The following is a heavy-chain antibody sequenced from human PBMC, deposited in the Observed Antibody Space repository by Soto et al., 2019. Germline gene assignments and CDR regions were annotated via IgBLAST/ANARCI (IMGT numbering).Heavy chain of an antibody. CDR1: GGSISSGGYY. D-gene: IGHD2-21*01. J-gene: IGHJ3*02. Sequence: PSETLSLTCTVSGGSISSGGYYWSWIRQHPGKGLEWIGYIYYSGSTYYNPSLKSRVTISVDTSKNQFSLKLSSVTAADTAVYYCARGRRLRPEFDIRGQGTMVTVSS. CDR3: ARGRRLRPEFDI. V-gene: IGHV4-31*03. CDR2: IYYSGST.